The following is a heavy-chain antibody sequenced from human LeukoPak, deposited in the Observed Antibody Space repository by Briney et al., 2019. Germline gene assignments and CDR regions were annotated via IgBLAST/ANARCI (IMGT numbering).Heavy chain of an antibody. V-gene: IGHV3-74*01. J-gene: IGHJ5*02. CDR1: GFTFSSYW. Sequence: GSLRLSCAASGFTFSSYWMHWVRQAPGKGLVWVSRINSDGSSTSYADSVKGRFTISRDNAKNTLYLQMNSLRAEDTAVYYCARREGPKTYYDSSGSFSWGQGTLVTVSS. D-gene: IGHD3-22*01. CDR3: ARREGPKTYYDSSGSFS. CDR2: INSDGSST.